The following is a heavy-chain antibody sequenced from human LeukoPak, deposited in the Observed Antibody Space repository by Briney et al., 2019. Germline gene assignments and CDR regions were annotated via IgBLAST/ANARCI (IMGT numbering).Heavy chain of an antibody. CDR1: GFTFDDYG. Sequence: RSGGSLRLSCAASGFTFDDYGMSWVRQAPGKGLEWVSGINWNGGSTGYADSVKGRFTSSRDNAKNSLYLQMNSLRAEDTALYYCAREIGSSGWFDAFDIWGQGTMVTVSS. V-gene: IGHV3-20*04. D-gene: IGHD6-19*01. J-gene: IGHJ3*02. CDR3: AREIGSSGWFDAFDI. CDR2: INWNGGST.